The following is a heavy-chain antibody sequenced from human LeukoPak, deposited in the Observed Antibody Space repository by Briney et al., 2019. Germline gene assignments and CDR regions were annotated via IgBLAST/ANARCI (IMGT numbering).Heavy chain of an antibody. D-gene: IGHD3-22*01. J-gene: IGHJ4*02. CDR1: VFTVSSNY. CDR3: ARRGPVMVVITTAGDY. CDR2: IYSGGST. V-gene: IGHV3-53*01. Sequence: GGSLRLSCAASVFTVSSNYMSWGRQAPGKGLEWGSVIYSGGSTYYADSVKGRFTISRDNSKNTLYLQMNSLRGEDTAVYYCARRGPVMVVITTAGDYWGQGTLVTVSS.